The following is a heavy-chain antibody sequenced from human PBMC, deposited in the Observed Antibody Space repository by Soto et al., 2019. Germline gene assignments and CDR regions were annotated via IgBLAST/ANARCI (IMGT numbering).Heavy chain of an antibody. V-gene: IGHV3-33*01. D-gene: IGHD2-8*02. CDR3: ARARTLVLYYYYCMDV. CDR1: GFTFSSYG. Sequence: QVQLVESGGGVVQPGRSLRLSCAASGFTFSSYGMHWVRQAPGKGLEWVAVIWYDGSNKYYADSVKGRFTISRDNSKNTLYLQMNSLRAEDTAVDYCARARTLVLYYYYCMDVWGQGTTVTVSS. CDR2: IWYDGSNK. J-gene: IGHJ6*02.